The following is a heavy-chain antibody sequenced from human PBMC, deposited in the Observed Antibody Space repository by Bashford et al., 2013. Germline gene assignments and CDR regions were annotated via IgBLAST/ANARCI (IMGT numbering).Heavy chain of an antibody. J-gene: IGHJ5*02. CDR1: GASITSYY. D-gene: IGHD2-8*02. CDR3: ATCGGGPYCTGGLDP. Sequence: SETLSLTCAVSGASITSYYWSWIRQPPGKGLEWIGYIDYTGNTNYKPSLKSRVTISVDTSQNHFSLKLTSVTAADTAVYYCATCGGGPYCTGGLDPWGQGTLVTVSS. CDR2: IDYTGNT. V-gene: IGHV4-59*01.